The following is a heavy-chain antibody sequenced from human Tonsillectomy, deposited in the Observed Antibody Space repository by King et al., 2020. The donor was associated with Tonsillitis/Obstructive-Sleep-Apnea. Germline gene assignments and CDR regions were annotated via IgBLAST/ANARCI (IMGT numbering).Heavy chain of an antibody. CDR2: IKQDGSEK. J-gene: IGHJ4*02. D-gene: IGHD6-19*01. CDR3: ARDFRLYRSGWSEPFDY. V-gene: IGHV3-7*04. Sequence: VQLVESGGGLVQPGGSLRLSCAASGFTFNSYSMSWVRQAPGKGLEWVANIKQDGSEKYYVDSVKGRFTISRDNAKNSLYLQMNNLRAEDTAVYYCARDFRLYRSGWSEPFDYWGQGTLVIVSS. CDR1: GFTFNSYS.